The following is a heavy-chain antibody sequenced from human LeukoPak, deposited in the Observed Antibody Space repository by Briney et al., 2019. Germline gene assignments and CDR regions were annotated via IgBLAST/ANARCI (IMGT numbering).Heavy chain of an antibody. CDR1: GFTVSDNY. J-gene: IGHJ5*02. D-gene: IGHD6-13*01. CDR3: ARDAPRVPAAGVLAS. V-gene: IGHV3-53*01. CDR2: MYSGGDT. Sequence: GGSLRLSCAASGFTVSDNYMGWVRQAPGKGLEWVSVMYSGGDTYYADSVKGRFTFSRDISKNTLYLQMNGLRTEDTAMYYCARDAPRVPAAGVLASWGQGTLVTVSS.